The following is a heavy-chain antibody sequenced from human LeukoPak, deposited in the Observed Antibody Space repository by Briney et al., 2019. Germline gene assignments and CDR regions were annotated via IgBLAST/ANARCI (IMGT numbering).Heavy chain of an antibody. CDR1: GGSFSGYY. CDR3: ARGDCSGGSCYYFDY. Sequence: ETLSLTCAVYGGSFSGYYWSWIRQPPGKGLEWIGEINHSGSTNYNPSLKSRVTISVDTSKNQFSLKLSSVTAADTAVYYCARGDCSGGSCYYFDYWGQGTLVTVSS. D-gene: IGHD2-15*01. V-gene: IGHV4-34*01. CDR2: INHSGST. J-gene: IGHJ4*02.